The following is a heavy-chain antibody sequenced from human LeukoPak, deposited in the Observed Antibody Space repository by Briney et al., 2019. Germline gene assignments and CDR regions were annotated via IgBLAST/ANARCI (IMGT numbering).Heavy chain of an antibody. V-gene: IGHV3-30*02. Sequence: GGSLRLSCAAPGFSFSTYGMHWVRQAPGKGLEWVTFMQYDGSEEYYADSVKGRFTISRDNSKNTLYLQMDSLRGENTAVYYCAGKAAAYYFVYWGQGTLVTVSS. CDR1: GFSFSTYG. CDR2: MQYDGSEE. CDR3: AGKAAAYYFVY. D-gene: IGHD2-2*01. J-gene: IGHJ4*02.